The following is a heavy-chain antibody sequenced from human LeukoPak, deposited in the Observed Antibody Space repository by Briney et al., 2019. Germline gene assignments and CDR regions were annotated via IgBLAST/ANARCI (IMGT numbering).Heavy chain of an antibody. CDR1: GGSFSGYY. V-gene: IGHV4-34*01. CDR2: INHSGST. D-gene: IGHD3-10*01. CDR3: ARDVSGSGTQLNWFDP. Sequence: SETLSLTCAVYGGSFSGYYWSWIRQPPRKGLEWIGEINHSGSTNYNPSLKSRVTISVDTSKNQFSLKLSSVTAADTAVYYCARDVSGSGTQLNWFDPWGQGTLVTVSS. J-gene: IGHJ5*02.